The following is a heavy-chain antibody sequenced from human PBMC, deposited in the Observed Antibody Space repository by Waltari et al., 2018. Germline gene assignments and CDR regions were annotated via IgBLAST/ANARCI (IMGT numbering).Heavy chain of an antibody. Sequence: QVQLQESGPGLVKPSETLSLTCAVSGYSISRGSYWGWIRQPPGKGLEWIGSIYHSGSTYYNPSLKSRVTISVDTSKNQFSLKLSSVTAADTAVYYCATHPDSYYDSSGYDYWGQGTLVTVSS. D-gene: IGHD3-22*01. CDR2: IYHSGST. J-gene: IGHJ4*02. CDR3: ATHPDSYYDSSGYDY. V-gene: IGHV4-38-2*01. CDR1: GYSISRGSY.